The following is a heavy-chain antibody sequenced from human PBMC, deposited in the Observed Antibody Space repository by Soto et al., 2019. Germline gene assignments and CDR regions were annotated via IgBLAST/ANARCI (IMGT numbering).Heavy chain of an antibody. D-gene: IGHD1-26*01. Sequence: QVQLQESGPGVVKPSETLSLTCTVSGGSINSYYWSWIRQPPGKGVEWIGYIYYSGSTNYNPSLKSRVTISVDTSNNQFSLTLTSVTAADMAVYYCARHSVTYYDFDYWGQGTLVTVSS. CDR2: IYYSGST. J-gene: IGHJ4*02. V-gene: IGHV4-59*08. CDR1: GGSINSYY. CDR3: ARHSVTYYDFDY.